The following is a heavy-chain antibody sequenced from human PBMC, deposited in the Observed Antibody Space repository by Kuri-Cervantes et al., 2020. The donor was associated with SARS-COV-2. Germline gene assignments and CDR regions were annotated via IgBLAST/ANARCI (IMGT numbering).Heavy chain of an antibody. J-gene: IGHJ5*02. CDR3: ATGLTRGIAAAGRDWFDP. CDR2: IIPILGIA. CDR1: GGTFSSYT. V-gene: IGHV1-69*02. D-gene: IGHD6-13*01. Sequence: SVKVSCKASGGTFSSYTISWVRQAPGQGLEWMGRIIPILGIANYAQKFQGRVTITADESTSTAYMELSSLRSEDTAVYYCATGLTRGIAAAGRDWFDPWGQGTLVTVSS.